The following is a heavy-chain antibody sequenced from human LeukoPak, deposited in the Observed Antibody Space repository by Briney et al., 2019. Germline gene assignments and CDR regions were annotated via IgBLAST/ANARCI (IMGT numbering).Heavy chain of an antibody. Sequence: SQTLSLTCTVSGGSISSGGYYWSWIRQHLGKGLEWIGYIYYSGSTYYNPSLKSRVTISVDTSKNQFSLKLSSVTAADTAVYYCARDRGTVANNWFDPWGQGTLVTVSS. CDR1: GGSISSGGYY. CDR2: IYYSGST. V-gene: IGHV4-31*03. J-gene: IGHJ5*02. D-gene: IGHD3-10*01. CDR3: ARDRGTVANNWFDP.